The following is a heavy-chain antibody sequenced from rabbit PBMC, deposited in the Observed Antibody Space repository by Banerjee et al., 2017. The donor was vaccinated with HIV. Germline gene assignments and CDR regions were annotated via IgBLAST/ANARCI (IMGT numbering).Heavy chain of an antibody. Sequence: QSLEESGGDLVKPGASLTLTCTASGFDFSSYGVSWVRQAPGKGLEWIACINTSSGNTVYANWAKGRFTISKTSSTTVTLQMTSLTAADTATYFCARGSTYYYYFTLWGPGTLVTVS. J-gene: IGHJ4*01. CDR2: INTSSGNT. V-gene: IGHV1S40*01. CDR3: ARGSTYYYYFTL. CDR1: GFDFSSYG. D-gene: IGHD8-1*01.